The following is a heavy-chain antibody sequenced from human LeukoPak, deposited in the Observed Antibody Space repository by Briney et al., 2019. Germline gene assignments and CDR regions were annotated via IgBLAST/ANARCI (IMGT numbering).Heavy chain of an antibody. CDR1: GYTFTSYD. Sequence: GASVKVSCKASGYTFTSYDINWVRQATGQGLEWMGWISAYNGNTNYAQKLQGRVTMTTDTSTSTAYMELRSLRSDDTAVYYCARAERTAITHDYWGQGTLVTVSS. J-gene: IGHJ4*02. CDR3: ARAERTAITHDY. D-gene: IGHD5-18*01. V-gene: IGHV1-18*01. CDR2: ISAYNGNT.